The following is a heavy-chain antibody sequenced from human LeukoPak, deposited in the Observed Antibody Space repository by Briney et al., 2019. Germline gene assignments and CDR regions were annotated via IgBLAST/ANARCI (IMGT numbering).Heavy chain of an antibody. CDR3: ARDRYYYGSGSSPLDY. Sequence: SETLSLTCTVSGGSISSSSYYWGWIRQPPGKGLEWIGSIYYSGSTYYNPSLKSRVTISVDTSKNQFSLKLSSVTAADTAVYYCARDRYYYGSGSSPLDYWGQGTLVTVSS. CDR2: IYYSGST. D-gene: IGHD3-10*01. V-gene: IGHV4-39*07. J-gene: IGHJ4*02. CDR1: GGSISSSSYY.